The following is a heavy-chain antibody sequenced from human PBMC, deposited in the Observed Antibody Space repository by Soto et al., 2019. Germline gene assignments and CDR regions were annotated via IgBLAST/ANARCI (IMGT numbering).Heavy chain of an antibody. CDR3: ARARYSSSSASYYYGMDV. Sequence: GGSLRLSCAASGFTFSSYFMHWVRQAPGKGLVWVSRINSDGSSTSYADSVKGRFTISRDNAKNTLYLQMNSLRAEDTAVYYCARARYSSSSASYYYGMDVWGQGTTVTVSS. V-gene: IGHV3-74*01. CDR2: INSDGSST. CDR1: GFTFSSYF. J-gene: IGHJ6*02. D-gene: IGHD6-6*01.